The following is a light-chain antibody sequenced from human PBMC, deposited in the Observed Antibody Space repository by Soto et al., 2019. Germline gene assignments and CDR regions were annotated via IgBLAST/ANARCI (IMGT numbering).Light chain of an antibody. J-gene: IGKJ1*01. CDR2: GAS. Sequence: IVLTQSPCTLSLSPGESATLSCRASQSVSSSSLAWYQQKPGQAPRLLIYGASSRATGIPGRFRGSASGTDFTLTISGLEPEDFAIYYCQQYGSSPWTFGEGTKVDI. CDR3: QQYGSSPWT. V-gene: IGKV3-20*01. CDR1: QSVSSSS.